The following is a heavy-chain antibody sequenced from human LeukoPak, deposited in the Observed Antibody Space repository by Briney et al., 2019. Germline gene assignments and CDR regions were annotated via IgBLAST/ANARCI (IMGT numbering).Heavy chain of an antibody. D-gene: IGHD1-26*01. V-gene: IGHV3-33*01. CDR2: IWYDGRNT. CDR3: ARDNAGLVKHLDSIDG. J-gene: IGHJ3*01. Sequence: GGSLRLSCAASGFTFSNYGMHWVRQAPGKGLEWVAVIWYDGRNTHYADSVKGRFTIPRDNSKNTLYLQMNCLRAEDTAVYYCARDNAGLVKHLDSIDGGGERRMVTVSS. CDR1: GFTFSNYG.